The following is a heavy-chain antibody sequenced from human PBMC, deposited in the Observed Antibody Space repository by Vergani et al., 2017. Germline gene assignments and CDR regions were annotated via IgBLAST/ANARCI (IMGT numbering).Heavy chain of an antibody. J-gene: IGHJ1*01. CDR1: GGSISSGGYY. CDR3: TTDHAGGGQRRGRYFQH. Sequence: VQLQESGPGLVKPSQTLSLTCTVSGGSISSGGYYWSWIRQHPGKGLEWVGRIKSKTDGGTTDYAAPVKGRFTISRDDSKNTLYLQMNSLKTEDTAVYYCTTDHAGGGQRRGRYFQHWGQGTLVTVSS. CDR2: IKSKTDGGTT. D-gene: IGHD4-23*01. V-gene: IGHV3-15*01.